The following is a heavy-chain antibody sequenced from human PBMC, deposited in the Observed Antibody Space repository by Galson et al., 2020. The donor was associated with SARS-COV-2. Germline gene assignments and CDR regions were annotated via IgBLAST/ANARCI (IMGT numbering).Heavy chain of an antibody. CDR2: IYSGGST. V-gene: IGHV3-53*01. J-gene: IGHJ6*02. D-gene: IGHD6-13*01. CDR1: GFTVSRNY. CDR3: ARPSIAAAGTYYYGMDV. Sequence: GGSLRLSCAASGFTVSRNYMSWIRQAPGKGLEWVSVIYSGGSTYYADSVKGRFTISRDKSKNTLYLQMNSQRTEDTAVYYCARPSIAAAGTYYYGMDVWGQGTTVTVSS.